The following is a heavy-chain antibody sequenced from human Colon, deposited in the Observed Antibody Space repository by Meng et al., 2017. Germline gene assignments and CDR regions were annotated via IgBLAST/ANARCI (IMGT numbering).Heavy chain of an antibody. CDR2: IYTSGST. V-gene: IGHV4-61*02. J-gene: IGHJ4*02. Sequence: SDTLSPPFTVPGGSISSGSYYWSWIRQPAGKGLEWIGRIYTSGSTHYNPSLKSRVTISVDTSKNQFSLKLSSVTAADTAVYYCARTPGYGDYGGLDFFDYWGQGTLVTVSS. CDR1: GGSISSGSYY. CDR3: ARTPGYGDYGGLDFFDY. D-gene: IGHD4-17*01.